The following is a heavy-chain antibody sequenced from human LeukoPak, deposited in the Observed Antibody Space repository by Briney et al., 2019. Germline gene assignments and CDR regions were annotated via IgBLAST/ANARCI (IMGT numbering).Heavy chain of an antibody. CDR3: ARSSFLTGYTNFDY. D-gene: IGHD3-9*01. V-gene: IGHV4-4*07. Sequence: SETLSLTCTVSGDSISSYYWSWVRQPDGEGLEWIGRIYTSGSTNYNPSLKSRVTMSVDTSKKQFSLRLSSVTAADTAVYYCARSSFLTGYTNFDYWGQGTLVTVSS. J-gene: IGHJ4*02. CDR1: GDSISSYY. CDR2: IYTSGST.